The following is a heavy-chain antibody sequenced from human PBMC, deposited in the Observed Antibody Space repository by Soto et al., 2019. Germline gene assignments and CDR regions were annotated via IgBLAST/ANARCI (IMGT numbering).Heavy chain of an antibody. CDR3: ARHPERIAQIGWFDP. CDR1: GFTFSAFS. V-gene: IGHV3-48*01. D-gene: IGHD6-13*01. CDR2: ISSSSSTI. J-gene: IGHJ5*02. Sequence: GGSLRLSCAASGFTFSAFSMNWVRQAPGKGLEWVSYISSSSSTIYYADSVKGRFTISRDNAKNSLYLQMNSLRAEDTAVYYCARHPERIAQIGWFDPWGQGTLVTVSS.